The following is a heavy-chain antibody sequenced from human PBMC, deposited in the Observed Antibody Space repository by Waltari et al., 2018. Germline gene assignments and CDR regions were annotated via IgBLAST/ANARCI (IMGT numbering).Heavy chain of an antibody. Sequence: QVQLVQSGAEVKKPGSSVTVACKDSGGTFSSDASSWVPQAPGQGLEWMGRFIPIFGTAIYAQKFQGRVTITADKSTSTAYMELSSLRSEDTAVYYCARGSRRYGGFDYWGQGTLVTVSS. CDR3: ARGSRRYGGFDY. J-gene: IGHJ4*02. CDR2: FIPIFGTA. D-gene: IGHD3-10*01. V-gene: IGHV1-69*06. CDR1: GGTFSSDA.